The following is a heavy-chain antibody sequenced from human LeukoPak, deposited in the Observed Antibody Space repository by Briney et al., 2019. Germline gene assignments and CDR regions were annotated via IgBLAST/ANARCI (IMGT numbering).Heavy chain of an antibody. D-gene: IGHD2-2*01. J-gene: IGHJ4*02. Sequence: GESLKISCKGSGYSFTSYWIGWVRQMPGKGLEWMGIIYPGDCDTRYSPSFQGQVTISADKSISTAYLQWSSLKASDTAMYYCARLLGPYCSSTSSYEYFDYWGQGTLVTVSS. CDR3: ARLLGPYCSSTSSYEYFDY. V-gene: IGHV5-51*01. CDR2: IYPGDCDT. CDR1: GYSFTSYW.